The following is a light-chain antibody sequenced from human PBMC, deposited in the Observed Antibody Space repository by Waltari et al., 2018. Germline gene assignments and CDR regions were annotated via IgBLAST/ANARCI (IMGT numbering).Light chain of an antibody. CDR2: AAS. CDR1: QGIGSY. Sequence: AIRMTQSPSSLSASTGDRVTITCRASQGIGSYLAWYQQKPGKAPKLLIYAASTLQSGVPSRFSGSGSGTDFTLTISCLQSEDFATYYCQQYYSYLLTFGGGTKVEIK. CDR3: QQYYSYLLT. V-gene: IGKV1-8*01. J-gene: IGKJ4*01.